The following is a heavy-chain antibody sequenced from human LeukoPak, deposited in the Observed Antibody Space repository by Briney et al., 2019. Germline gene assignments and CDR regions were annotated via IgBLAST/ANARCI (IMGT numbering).Heavy chain of an antibody. D-gene: IGHD3-22*01. V-gene: IGHV5-10-1*01. CDR2: IAPSDSYT. Sequence: GESLRISCGVCGYSFPRYWNTWVRQVPVKGLEWMRRIAPSDSYTNYNPSFEGHVTMSVEKSITTVYLQWSSLKASDTAMYYCVRQPPGVYDTTQNWFDPWGQGTLVTVSS. CDR1: GYSFPRYW. CDR3: VRQPPGVYDTTQNWFDP. J-gene: IGHJ5*02.